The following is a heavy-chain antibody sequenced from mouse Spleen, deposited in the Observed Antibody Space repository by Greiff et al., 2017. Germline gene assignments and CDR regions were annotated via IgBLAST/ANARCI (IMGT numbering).Heavy chain of an antibody. Sequence: EVQLQQSGPELVKPGASVKISCKASGYAFTGDYMNWVKQSPEKSLEWIGEINPNTGDTTYNQNFKAKATLTVDKSSSTAYMQLKSLTSEDSAVYYFATSHYGGFPYWGQGTLVTVSA. D-gene: IGHD1-1*01. V-gene: IGHV1-42*01. J-gene: IGHJ3*01. CDR3: ATSHYGGFPY. CDR1: GYAFTGDY. CDR2: INPNTGDT.